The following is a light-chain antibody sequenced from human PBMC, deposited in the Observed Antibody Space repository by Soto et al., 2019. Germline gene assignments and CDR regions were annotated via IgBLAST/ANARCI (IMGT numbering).Light chain of an antibody. CDR1: QVISTP. V-gene: IGKV1-39*01. Sequence: DIQLTQSPSFLSPSRGESVTITCRASQVISTPLAWYQVKPGKAPKLLIYAASSLQSGVPSRFSGSGSGTDFTLTISSLQPEDFATYYCQQSYSTPPWTFGQGTKVDIK. CDR2: AAS. CDR3: QQSYSTPPWT. J-gene: IGKJ1*01.